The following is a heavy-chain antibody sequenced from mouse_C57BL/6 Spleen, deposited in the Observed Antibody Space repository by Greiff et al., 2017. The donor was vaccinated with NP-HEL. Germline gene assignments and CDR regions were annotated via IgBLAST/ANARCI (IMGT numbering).Heavy chain of an antibody. CDR2: IYPGSGST. J-gene: IGHJ3*01. V-gene: IGHV1-55*01. Sequence: VQLQQPGAELVKPGASVKMSCKASGYTFTSYWITWVKQRPGQGLEWIGDIYPGSGSTNYNEKFKSKATLTVDTSSSTAYMQLSSLTSEDSAVYYCALYYGNYEAWFAYWGQGTLVTVSA. CDR1: GYTFTSYW. CDR3: ALYYGNYEAWFAY. D-gene: IGHD2-1*01.